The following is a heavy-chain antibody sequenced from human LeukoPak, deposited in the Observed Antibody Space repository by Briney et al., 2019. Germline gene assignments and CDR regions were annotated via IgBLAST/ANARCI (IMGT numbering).Heavy chain of an antibody. V-gene: IGHV4-39*01. CDR1: GGSISSSSYY. CDR2: IYYSGST. Sequence: SETLSLTCTVSGGSISSSSYYWGWIRQPPGKGLEWIGSIYYSGSTYYNPSLKSRVTIFVDTSKNQFSLKLSSVTAADTAVYYCAAYVLYSSGYYHFDYWGQEPWSPSPQ. J-gene: IGHJ4*01. D-gene: IGHD3-22*01. CDR3: AAYVLYSSGYYHFDY.